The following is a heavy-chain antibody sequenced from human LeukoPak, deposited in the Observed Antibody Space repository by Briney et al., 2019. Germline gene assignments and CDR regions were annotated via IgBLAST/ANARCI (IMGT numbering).Heavy chain of an antibody. CDR2: MNPNSGNT. CDR1: GYTFTSYD. D-gene: IGHD3-3*01. CDR3: ARGLFYKRKAFITIFGVVIQADY. Sequence: ASVKLSCKASGYTFTSYDINWVRQATGQGLEWMGWMNPNSGNTGYAQKFQGRVTMTRNTSISTAYMELSSLRSEDTAVYYCARGLFYKRKAFITIFGVVIQADYWGQGTLVTVSS. V-gene: IGHV1-8*01. J-gene: IGHJ4*02.